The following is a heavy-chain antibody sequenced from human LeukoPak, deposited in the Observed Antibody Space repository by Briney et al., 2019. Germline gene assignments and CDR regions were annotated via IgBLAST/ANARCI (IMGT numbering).Heavy chain of an antibody. CDR1: GFTLSNAW. J-gene: IGHJ5*02. V-gene: IGHV3-15*01. Sequence: GGSLRLSCAASGFTLSNAWMSWVRQAPGKGLEWVGRIKSKAYGGTSDNAAPVKGRFTISRDDSKNTLYLQMNSLKTEDTAVYYCTTAGHHWGQGTLVTISS. CDR2: IKSKAYGGTS. CDR3: TTAGHH.